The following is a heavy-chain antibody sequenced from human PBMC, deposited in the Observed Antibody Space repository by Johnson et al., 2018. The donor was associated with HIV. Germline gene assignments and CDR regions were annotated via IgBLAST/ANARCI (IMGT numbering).Heavy chain of an antibody. J-gene: IGHJ3*02. V-gene: IGHV3-20*04. Sequence: VQLVESGGGLVQPGGSLRLSCAASGFTFSSYAMSCVRQAPGKGLEWVSGINWNGGSTGYADSVKGRFTISRDNAKNSLYLQMNSLRAEDTALYYGAREWVVADAFDIWGQGTMVTVSS. CDR1: GFTFSSYA. CDR3: AREWVVADAFDI. CDR2: INWNGGST. D-gene: IGHD2-15*01.